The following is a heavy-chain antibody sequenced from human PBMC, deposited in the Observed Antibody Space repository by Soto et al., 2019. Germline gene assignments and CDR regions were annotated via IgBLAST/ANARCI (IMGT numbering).Heavy chain of an antibody. V-gene: IGHV1-46*01. Sequence: ASVKVSCKASGYTFTSYSMQWVRQAPGQGLEWMGIINPSGGSSIYAQRFQGRVTMTRDTSASTAYMELSSLRSEDTAVYYCARGFPLWFDPWGQGTLVTVSS. CDR1: GYTFTSYS. CDR2: INPSGGSS. CDR3: ARGFPLWFDP. J-gene: IGHJ5*02. D-gene: IGHD3-16*02.